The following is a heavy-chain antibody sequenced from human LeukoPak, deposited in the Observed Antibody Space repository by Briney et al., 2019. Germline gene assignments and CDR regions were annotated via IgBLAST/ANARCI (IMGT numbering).Heavy chain of an antibody. Sequence: GGSLRLSCAASGFTFSSYGIHWVRLAPGKGLEWVAVISDDGTRKYYADSVQGRFTISRDNSKNTLYLQMNSLRAEDTAVYYCARQIVVVPAAISYYYYYMDVWGKGTTVTVSS. V-gene: IGHV3-30*03. CDR1: GFTFSSYG. J-gene: IGHJ6*03. CDR3: ARQIVVVPAAISYYYYYMDV. CDR2: ISDDGTRK. D-gene: IGHD2-2*02.